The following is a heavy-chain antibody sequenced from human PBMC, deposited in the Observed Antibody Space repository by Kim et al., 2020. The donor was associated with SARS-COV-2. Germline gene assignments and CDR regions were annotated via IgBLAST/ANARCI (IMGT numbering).Heavy chain of an antibody. CDR3: ARRVMVYAITNAFDI. V-gene: IGHV4-59*08. D-gene: IGHD2-8*01. Sequence: SETLSLTCTVSGGSISSYYWSWIRQPPGKGLEWIGYIYYSGSTNYNPSLKSRVTISVDTSKNQFSLKLSSVTAADTAVYYCARRVMVYAITNAFDIWGQGTMVTVSS. CDR2: IYYSGST. J-gene: IGHJ3*02. CDR1: GGSISSYY.